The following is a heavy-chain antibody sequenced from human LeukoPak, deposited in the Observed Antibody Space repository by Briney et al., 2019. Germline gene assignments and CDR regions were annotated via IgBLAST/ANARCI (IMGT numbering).Heavy chain of an antibody. CDR1: GFTFSSYW. Sequence: GGSLSLSCAASGFTFSSYWMSWVRQAPGKGLEWVANIKQDGSEKYYVDSVKGRFTISRDNAKDSLYLQMTSLRAEDTAVYSCAKDSAAPISITMVRGRWYFDYWGQGTLVTVSS. CDR3: AKDSAAPISITMVRGRWYFDY. V-gene: IGHV3-7*01. D-gene: IGHD3-10*01. J-gene: IGHJ4*02. CDR2: IKQDGSEK.